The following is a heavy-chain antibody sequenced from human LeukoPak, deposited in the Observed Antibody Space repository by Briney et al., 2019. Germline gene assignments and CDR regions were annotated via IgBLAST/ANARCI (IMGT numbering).Heavy chain of an antibody. CDR2: IYHSGST. Sequence: PSETLSLTCAVSGYSISSGYYWGWIRQPPGKGLEWFGSIYHSGSTYYNPSLKSRVTISVDTSKNQFSLKLSSVTAADTAVYYCARGTIRYYFDYWGQGTLVTVSS. CDR3: ARGTIRYYFDY. J-gene: IGHJ4*02. CDR1: GYSISSGYY. D-gene: IGHD4-17*01. V-gene: IGHV4-38-2*01.